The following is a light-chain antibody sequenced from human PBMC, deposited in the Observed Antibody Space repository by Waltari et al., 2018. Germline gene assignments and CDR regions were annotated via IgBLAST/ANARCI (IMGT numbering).Light chain of an antibody. CDR1: QSVSSS. V-gene: IGKV3-15*01. Sequence: EIVMTQSPATLSLSPGERATLSCRASQSVSSSLAWYQQKPGQAPRLLIYGASSRATGIPDRFSGSGSGTDFTLTISGLEPEDVAVYYCQQRSNWPLTFGGGTKVEIK. CDR2: GAS. J-gene: IGKJ4*01. CDR3: QQRSNWPLT.